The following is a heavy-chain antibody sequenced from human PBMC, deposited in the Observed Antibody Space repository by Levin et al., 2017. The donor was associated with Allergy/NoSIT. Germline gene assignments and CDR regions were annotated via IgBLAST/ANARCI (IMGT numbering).Heavy chain of an antibody. Sequence: PSETLSLTCAVYGGSFSGYYWSWIRQPPGKGLEWIGEINHSGSTNYNPSLKSRVTISVDTSKNQFSLKLSSVTAADTAVYYCARYHLGATFVVHDYWGQGTLVTVSS. CDR3: ARYHLGATFVVHDY. CDR1: GGSFSGYY. CDR2: INHSGST. V-gene: IGHV4-34*01. J-gene: IGHJ4*02. D-gene: IGHD1-26*01.